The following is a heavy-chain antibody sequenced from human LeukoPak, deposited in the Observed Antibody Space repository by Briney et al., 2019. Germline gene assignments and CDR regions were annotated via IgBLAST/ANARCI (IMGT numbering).Heavy chain of an antibody. D-gene: IGHD2-15*01. CDR3: ARERDCSGGSCYEY. V-gene: IGHV1-69*13. Sequence: SVKVSCKASGGTFSSYAISWVRQAPGQGLEWMGGIIPIFGTANYAQKFQGRVTITADESTSTAYMELSSPRSEDTAVYYCARERDCSGGSCYEYWGQGTLVTVSS. J-gene: IGHJ4*02. CDR1: GGTFSSYA. CDR2: IIPIFGTA.